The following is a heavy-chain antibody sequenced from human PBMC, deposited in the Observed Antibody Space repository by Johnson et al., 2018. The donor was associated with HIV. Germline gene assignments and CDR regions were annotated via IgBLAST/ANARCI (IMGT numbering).Heavy chain of an antibody. V-gene: IGHV3-33*01. CDR1: GFTFSSYG. CDR3: ASGTSGYNYYDSSGYLMDAFDV. D-gene: IGHD3-22*01. J-gene: IGHJ3*01. Sequence: QVQLVESGGGVVQPGRSLRLSCAASGFTFSSYGMHWVRQAPGKGLEWVAVIWYDGSNKYYADSVKGRFTISRDNSKNTLYLQMNSLRVEDTAVYYCASGTSGYNYYDSSGYLMDAFDVWGQGTMVTVSS. CDR2: IWYDGSNK.